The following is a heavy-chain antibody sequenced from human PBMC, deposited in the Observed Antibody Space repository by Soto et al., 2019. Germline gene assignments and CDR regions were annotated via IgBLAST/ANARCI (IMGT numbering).Heavy chain of an antibody. CDR1: GFIFNNYG. CDR2: ISAYNGNT. J-gene: IGHJ4*02. D-gene: IGHD3-10*01. V-gene: IGHV1-18*04. Sequence: QVPLVQSGAEVKKPWASVRVSCKADGFIFNNYGITWVRQAPGQGLEWVGWISAYNGNTDSAEKFQGRVTMTTDTSTASAYLELRSLRFDDTAVYYCTRDARGAISDSYFDTWGQGTRVIVSS. CDR3: TRDARGAISDSYFDT.